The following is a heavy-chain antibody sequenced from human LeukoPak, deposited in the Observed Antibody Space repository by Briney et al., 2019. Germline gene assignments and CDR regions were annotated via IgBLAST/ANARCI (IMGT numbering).Heavy chain of an antibody. V-gene: IGHV3-30*02. D-gene: IGHD4-17*01. CDR1: GLTFSSYV. Sequence: GGSLRLSCAASGLTFSSYVMHWVRQAPGKGLDWVAFIRYDGTKKYCADSVKGRFTVSRDNSKNTLYLQMNSLRAEDTAVYYCAKEMNDYVDYFYMDVWGKGTTVTVSS. CDR3: AKEMNDYVDYFYMDV. CDR2: IRYDGTKK. J-gene: IGHJ6*04.